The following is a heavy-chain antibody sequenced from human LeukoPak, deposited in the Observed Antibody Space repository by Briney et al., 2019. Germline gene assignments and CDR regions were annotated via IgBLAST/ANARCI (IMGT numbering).Heavy chain of an antibody. CDR2: IIPIFGTA. CDR1: GYTFTGYY. CDR3: ARDRDCSGGSCYSSSWFDP. V-gene: IGHV1-69*05. J-gene: IGHJ5*02. Sequence: ASVKVSCKASGYTFTGYYMHWVRQAPGQGLEWMGRIIPIFGTANYAQKFQGRVTITTDESTSTAYMELSSLRSEDTAVYYCARDRDCSGGSCYSSSWFDPWGQGTLVTVSS. D-gene: IGHD2-15*01.